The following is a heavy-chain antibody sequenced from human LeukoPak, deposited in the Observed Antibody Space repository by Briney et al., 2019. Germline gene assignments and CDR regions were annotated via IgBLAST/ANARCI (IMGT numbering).Heavy chain of an antibody. CDR3: ARWGYCSGGSCYATDRFYDY. J-gene: IGHJ4*02. CDR2: INPNNGGT. D-gene: IGHD2-15*01. V-gene: IGHV1-2*02. CDR1: GYTLTGYY. Sequence: ASVKVSCKASGYTLTGYYMNWVRQAPAQGGEGMGWINPNNGGTNYAQKFQGRVTMTRDTSISTAYMELSTLRSDDTAVYYCARWGYCSGGSCYATDRFYDYWGQGTLVTVSS.